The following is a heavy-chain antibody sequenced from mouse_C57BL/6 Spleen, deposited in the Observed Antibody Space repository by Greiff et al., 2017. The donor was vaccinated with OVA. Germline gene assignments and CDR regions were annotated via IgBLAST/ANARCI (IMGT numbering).Heavy chain of an antibody. CDR1: GYAFTNYL. CDR2: INPGSGGT. D-gene: IGHD2-4*01. Sequence: VQLQQSGAELVRPGTSVKVSCKASGYAFTNYLIEWVKRRPGQGLEWIGVINPGSGGTNYNEKFKGKATLTADKSSSTAYMQLSSLTSEDSAVYFCARGLGGYAMDYWGQGTSVTVSS. CDR3: ARGLGGYAMDY. J-gene: IGHJ4*01. V-gene: IGHV1-54*01.